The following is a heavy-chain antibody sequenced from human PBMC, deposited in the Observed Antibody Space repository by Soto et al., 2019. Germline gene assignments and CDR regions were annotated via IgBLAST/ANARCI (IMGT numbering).Heavy chain of an antibody. CDR3: ARQLTIFGVVIPKGDYYYYGMDV. CDR2: INHSGST. Sequence: SETLSLTCAVYGGSFSGYYWSWIRQPPGKGLEWIGEINHSGSTNYNPSLKSRVTISVDTSKNQFSLKLSSVTAADTAVYYCARQLTIFGVVIPKGDYYYYGMDVWGQGTTVTVS. V-gene: IGHV4-34*01. CDR1: GGSFSGYY. J-gene: IGHJ6*02. D-gene: IGHD3-3*01.